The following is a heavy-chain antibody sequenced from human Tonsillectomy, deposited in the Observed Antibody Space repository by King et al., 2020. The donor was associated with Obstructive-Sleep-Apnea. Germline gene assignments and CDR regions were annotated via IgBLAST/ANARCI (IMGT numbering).Heavy chain of an antibody. Sequence: VQLVESGGGLVQPGGSLRLSCAASGFTFSSYSMNWVRQAPGKGLEWVSYISSSSTLYYADSVKGRFTISRDNAKNSLYLQMNSLRAEDTAVYYCARANWGPPHYFDYWGQGTLVTVSS. D-gene: IGHD7-27*01. CDR2: ISSSSTL. J-gene: IGHJ4*02. CDR1: GFTFSSYS. CDR3: ARANWGPPHYFDY. V-gene: IGHV3-48*04.